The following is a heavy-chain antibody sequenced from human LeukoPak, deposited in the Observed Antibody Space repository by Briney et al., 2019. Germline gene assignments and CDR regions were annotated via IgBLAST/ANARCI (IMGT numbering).Heavy chain of an antibody. D-gene: IGHD5-12*01. CDR2: LNPRSGAT. V-gene: IGHV1-2*02. CDR1: GYTFFDYY. Sequence: GASVTVSCTASGYTFFDYYMYWVRQAPGQGFEWIGWLNPRSGATKYAQKFQARVTMTRDTSTSTGYMELTRLTSDDTAVYYCARDHRLGRTGYDMPADWGQGTRVIVSS. CDR3: ARDHRLGRTGYDMPAD. J-gene: IGHJ4*02.